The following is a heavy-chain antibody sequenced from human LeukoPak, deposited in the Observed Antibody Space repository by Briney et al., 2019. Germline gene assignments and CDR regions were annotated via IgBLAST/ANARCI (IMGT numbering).Heavy chain of an antibody. CDR3: ARDEAMVRGVTKGNWFDP. D-gene: IGHD3-10*01. Sequence: GGSLRLSCAASGFTFSSYAMSWVRQAPGKGLEWVSAISGSGGSTYYADSVKGRFTISRDNSKNTLYLQMNSLRAEDTAVYYCARDEAMVRGVTKGNWFDPWGQGTLVTVSS. CDR1: GFTFSSYA. J-gene: IGHJ5*02. CDR2: ISGSGGST. V-gene: IGHV3-23*01.